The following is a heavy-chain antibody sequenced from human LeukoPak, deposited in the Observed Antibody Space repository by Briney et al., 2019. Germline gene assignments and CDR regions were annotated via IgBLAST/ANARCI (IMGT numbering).Heavy chain of an antibody. CDR3: AKDNPRFLEWPGYYFDY. D-gene: IGHD3-3*01. J-gene: IGHJ4*02. CDR1: GFTFSNA. CDR2: ISGSGGST. V-gene: IGHV3-23*01. Sequence: PGGSLRLSCAASGFTFSNAMSWVRQAPGKGLEWVSAISGSGGSTYYADPLKGRFTISRDNSKNTLHLHRKSPRAEETAVYSCAKDNPRFLEWPGYYFDYWGQGALVTVPS.